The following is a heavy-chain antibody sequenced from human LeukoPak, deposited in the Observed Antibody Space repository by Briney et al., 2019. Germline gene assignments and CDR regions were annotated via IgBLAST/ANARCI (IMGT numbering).Heavy chain of an antibody. D-gene: IGHD3-22*01. CDR1: GGSISSSSYY. CDR3: ASLLPGGEVYYYYGMDV. J-gene: IGHJ6*02. CDR2: IYYSGST. Sequence: PSETLSLTCTVSGGSISSSSYYWGWIRQPPGKGLEWIGSIYYSGSTYYNPSLKSRVTISVDTSKNQFSLKLSSVTAADTAVYYCASLLPGGEVYYYYGMDVWGQGTTVTVSS. V-gene: IGHV4-39*01.